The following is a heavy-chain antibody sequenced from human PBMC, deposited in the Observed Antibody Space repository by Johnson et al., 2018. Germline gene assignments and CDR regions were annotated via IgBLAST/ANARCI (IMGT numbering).Heavy chain of an antibody. CDR2: ISSSGSSI. V-gene: IGHV3-11*01. Sequence: QVQLVESGGGLVKPGGSLRLSCAASGFTFSDYYMSWIRQAPGKGLDWVSYISSSGSSIYYADSVKGRFTLSRDNTKNSLYLQMNSLRAEDTAVYYCTRATVTTHDAFDIWGQGTMVTVSS. J-gene: IGHJ3*02. CDR3: TRATVTTHDAFDI. CDR1: GFTFSDYY. D-gene: IGHD4-17*01.